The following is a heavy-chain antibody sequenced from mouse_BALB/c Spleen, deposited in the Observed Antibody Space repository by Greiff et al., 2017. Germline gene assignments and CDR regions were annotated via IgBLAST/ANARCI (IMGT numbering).Heavy chain of an antibody. CDR3: ARGGGYLFAY. Sequence: EVMLVESGGGLVKPGGSLKLSCAASGFTFSSYAMSWVRQSPEKRLEWVAEISSGGSYTYYPDTVTGRFTISRDNAKNTLYLEMSSLRSEDTAMYYCARGGGYLFAYWGQGTLVTVSA. CDR2: ISSGGSYT. V-gene: IGHV5-9-4*01. D-gene: IGHD2-2*01. CDR1: GFTFSSYA. J-gene: IGHJ3*01.